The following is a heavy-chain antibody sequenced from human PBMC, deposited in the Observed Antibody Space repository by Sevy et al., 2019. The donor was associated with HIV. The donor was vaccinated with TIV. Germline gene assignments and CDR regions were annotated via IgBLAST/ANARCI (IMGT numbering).Heavy chain of an antibody. Sequence: ASVKVSCKASGNTFTVYFVYWVRQAPGQGLEWMGWINPNSGDTNYAQNFQGRVTMTSDASISTAYMELSSLTSDDTAVYYCARGVTIFGVDYYFQHWGQVALVTVSS. CDR3: ARGVTIFGVDYYFQH. V-gene: IGHV1-2*02. CDR1: GNTFTVYF. CDR2: INPNSGDT. D-gene: IGHD3-3*01. J-gene: IGHJ1*01.